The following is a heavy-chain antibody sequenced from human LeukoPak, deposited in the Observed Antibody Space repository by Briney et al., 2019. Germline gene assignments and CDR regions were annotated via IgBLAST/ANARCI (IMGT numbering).Heavy chain of an antibody. CDR1: GGTFSSYA. Sequence: GASVKVSCKASGGTFSSYAISWVRQAPGQGLKWMGGIIPIFGTANYAQKFQGRVTITADESTSTAYMELSSLRSEDTAVYYCARGDVLRFLEHYYYYGMDVWGQGTTVTVSS. J-gene: IGHJ6*02. D-gene: IGHD3-3*01. CDR2: IIPIFGTA. CDR3: ARGDVLRFLEHYYYYGMDV. V-gene: IGHV1-69*13.